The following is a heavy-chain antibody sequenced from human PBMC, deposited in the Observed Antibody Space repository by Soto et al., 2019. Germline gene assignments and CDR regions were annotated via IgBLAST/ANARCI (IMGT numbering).Heavy chain of an antibody. CDR1: GGTFSSYA. CDR2: IIPIFGTA. D-gene: IGHD3-10*01. V-gene: IGHV1-69*01. J-gene: IGHJ6*02. Sequence: QVQLVQSGAEVKKPGSSVKVSCKASGGTFSSYAISWVRQAPGQGLEWMGRIIPIFGTANYAQKFQGRVTITADESTSTAYMELSSMRSEDTAVYYCARGSKGGDYYYYYGMDVWGQGTTVTVSS. CDR3: ARGSKGGDYYYYYGMDV.